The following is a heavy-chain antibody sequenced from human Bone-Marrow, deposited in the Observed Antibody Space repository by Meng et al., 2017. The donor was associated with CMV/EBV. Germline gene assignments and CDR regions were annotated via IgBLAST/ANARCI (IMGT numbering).Heavy chain of an antibody. CDR2: IYYSGST. V-gene: IGHV4-59*01. D-gene: IGHD3-3*01. J-gene: IGHJ4*02. CDR1: GGSISSYY. Sequence: SETLSLTCTVSGGSISSYYWSWIRQPPGKGLEWIGYIYYSGSTNYNPSLKSRVTISVDTSKNQFSLKLSSVTVADTAVYYCARSVNYDFWSGSRVGSFDYWGQGTLVTVSS. CDR3: ARSVNYDFWSGSRVGSFDY.